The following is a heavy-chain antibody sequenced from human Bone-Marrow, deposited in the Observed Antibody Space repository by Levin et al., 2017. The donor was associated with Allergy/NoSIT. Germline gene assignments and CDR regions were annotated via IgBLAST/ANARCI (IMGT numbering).Heavy chain of an antibody. Sequence: WIRQPPGKGLEWIGTISYSGITYYSPSLKSRVTISVDTSKSQFSLKLNSVTAADTAVYYCARDRGHTGFLDYWGQGALVTVSS. J-gene: IGHJ4*02. V-gene: IGHV4-39*07. CDR3: ARDRGHTGFLDY. D-gene: IGHD5-18*01. CDR2: ISYSGIT.